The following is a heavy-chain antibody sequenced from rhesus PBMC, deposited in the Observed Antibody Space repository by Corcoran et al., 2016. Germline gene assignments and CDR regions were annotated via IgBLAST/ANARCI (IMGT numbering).Heavy chain of an antibody. CDR1: GGSISDSYY. Sequence: QVQLQESGPGLVKPSETLSLTCAVSGGSISDSYYWSWIRQPPGKGLEWIGYIDGSAGSTYYNPSPKSRVTISTDPSKNQFSLKLSSVTAADTAVYYCARILNYSWCFDYWGQGVLVTVSS. D-gene: IGHD2-15*01. J-gene: IGHJ4*01. V-gene: IGHV4-106*01. CDR3: ARILNYSWCFDY. CDR2: IDGSAGST.